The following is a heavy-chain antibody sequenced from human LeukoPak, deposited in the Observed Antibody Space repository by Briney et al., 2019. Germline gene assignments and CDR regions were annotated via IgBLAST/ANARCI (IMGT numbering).Heavy chain of an antibody. J-gene: IGHJ4*02. D-gene: IGHD3-16*01. V-gene: IGHV3-49*04. CDR3: TREGRGSDAFDY. CDR1: GFTFGDYA. CDR2: IRSKAYGGTT. Sequence: PGGSLRLSCTASGFTFGDYAMSWVRQAPGKGLEWVGFIRSKAYGGTTEYAESVKGRFTISRDDSKSIAYLQMNSLKTEDTAVYYCTREGRGSDAFDYWGQGTLVTVSS.